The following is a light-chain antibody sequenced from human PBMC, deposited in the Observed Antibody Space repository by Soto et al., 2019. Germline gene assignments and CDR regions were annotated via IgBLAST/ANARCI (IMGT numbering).Light chain of an antibody. CDR3: CSLTTSHTYV. Sequence: QSVLTQPASVSGSPGQSITISCTGTSSDIGHYDYVSWYQQHPGRALKLMIYHVTYRPSGVSNRYSGSKSGNSASLTISGLQADDEADYYCCSLTTSHTYVFGRGTKVTVL. V-gene: IGLV2-14*03. J-gene: IGLJ1*01. CDR2: HVT. CDR1: SSDIGHYDY.